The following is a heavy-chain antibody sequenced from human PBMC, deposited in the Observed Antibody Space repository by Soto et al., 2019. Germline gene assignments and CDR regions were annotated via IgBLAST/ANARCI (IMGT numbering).Heavy chain of an antibody. J-gene: IGHJ3*02. V-gene: IGHV3-23*01. D-gene: IGHD2-21*02. CDR1: GFTFSTYA. CDR3: ARYIVVVTATYAFDI. Sequence: GGSLRLSCAASGFTFSTYAMSWVRQAPGRGLEWVSTIIGSGDSTYYADSVKGRFTISRDNSKNTLYLQMNSLRAEDTAVYYCARYIVVVTATYAFDIWGQGTMVTISS. CDR2: IIGSGDST.